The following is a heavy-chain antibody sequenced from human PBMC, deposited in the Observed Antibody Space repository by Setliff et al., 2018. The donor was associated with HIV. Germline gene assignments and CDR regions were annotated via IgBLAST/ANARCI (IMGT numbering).Heavy chain of an antibody. V-gene: IGHV4-59*01. D-gene: IGHD6-19*01. CDR1: GGSFSGYY. Sequence: SETLSLTCSVSGGSFSGYYWSWIRQPPGKGLEWIGYIYVYNSERTNYNPSLTSRVTISVDTSRNQFSLKLTTVTAADTAIYYCARAVNFDYWGQGTQVTVSS. J-gene: IGHJ4*02. CDR2: IYVYNSERT. CDR3: ARAVNFDY.